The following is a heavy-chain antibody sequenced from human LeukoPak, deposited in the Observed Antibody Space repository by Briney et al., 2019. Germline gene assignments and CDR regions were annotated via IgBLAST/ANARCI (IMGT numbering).Heavy chain of an antibody. V-gene: IGHV3-53*01. J-gene: IGHJ4*02. Sequence: GGSLRLSCVASGFIVSSNYMSWVRQAPGKRLEWVSFISSVGTTSYADSVKGRFTISRDNSKNTLYLQMNSLRAEDTAVYYCAKDRLTLDYYDSMDDFDYWGQGTLVTVSS. CDR1: GFIVSSNY. D-gene: IGHD3-22*01. CDR3: AKDRLTLDYYDSMDDFDY. CDR2: ISSVGTT.